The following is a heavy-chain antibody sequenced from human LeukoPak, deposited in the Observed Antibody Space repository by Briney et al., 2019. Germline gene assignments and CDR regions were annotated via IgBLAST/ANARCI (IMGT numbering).Heavy chain of an antibody. CDR2: IYHSGST. CDR1: GYSISSGYY. Sequence: SETLSLTCTVSGYSISSGYYWGWIRQPPGKGLEWIGSIYHSGSTYYNPSLKSRVTISVDTSKNQFSLKLSSVTAADPAVYYWGKDRFYDFWKAFDIWGQGTKVPVSS. J-gene: IGHJ3*02. CDR3: GKDRFYDFWKAFDI. V-gene: IGHV4-38-2*02. D-gene: IGHD3-3*01.